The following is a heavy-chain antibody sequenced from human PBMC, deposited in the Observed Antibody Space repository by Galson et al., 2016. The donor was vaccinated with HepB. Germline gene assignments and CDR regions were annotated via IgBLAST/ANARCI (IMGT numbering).Heavy chain of an antibody. CDR2: ITPIVETP. D-gene: IGHD3-22*01. CDR3: ARVKGAMTTGYSYVLEN. Sequence: SVKVSCKASGGNFNNFPISWVRQAPGQGLEWMGGITPIVETPNYAQRFQGRVTISADKSTKTVYMEVNSLRSEDTAVYYCARVKGAMTTGYSYVLENWGQGTLVTVSS. V-gene: IGHV1-69*06. CDR1: GGNFNNFP. J-gene: IGHJ4*02.